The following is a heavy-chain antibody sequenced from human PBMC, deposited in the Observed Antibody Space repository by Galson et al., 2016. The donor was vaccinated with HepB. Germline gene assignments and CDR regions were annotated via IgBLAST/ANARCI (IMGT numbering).Heavy chain of an antibody. J-gene: IGHJ4*02. V-gene: IGHV3-49*04. CDR2: IRMKVYGGTA. CDR3: TREVGGTLPRKFDY. Sequence: SLRLSCAASGFTFSAYNMNWVRQAPGKGLEWVGFIRMKVYGGTAEYAASMKGRVTISRDDSNSVAYLQMNNLETEDTAVYCCTREVGGTLPRKFDYWGQGTLVIVSS. D-gene: IGHD6-19*01. CDR1: GFTFSAYN.